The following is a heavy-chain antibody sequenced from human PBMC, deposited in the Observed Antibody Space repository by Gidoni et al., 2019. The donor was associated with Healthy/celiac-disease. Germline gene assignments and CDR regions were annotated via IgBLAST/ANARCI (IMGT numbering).Heavy chain of an antibody. J-gene: IGHJ4*02. Sequence: LQLPDSGPGLVKPSEPLSLTCTVSGGSISSSSYYWGWIRPPPGKGLEWIGSIYYSGSTYYNPSLKSRVTISVDTSKNQFSLKLSSVTAADTAVYYCARRRSGYLTNWGQGTLVTVSS. CDR1: GGSISSSSYY. D-gene: IGHD3-9*01. CDR3: ARRRSGYLTN. CDR2: IYYSGST. V-gene: IGHV4-39*01.